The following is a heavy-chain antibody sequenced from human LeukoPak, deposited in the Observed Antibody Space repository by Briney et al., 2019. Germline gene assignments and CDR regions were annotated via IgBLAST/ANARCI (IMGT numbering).Heavy chain of an antibody. Sequence: SETLSLTCTVSVGYISSYYWSSIRQPPGKGLEWLGYIFYSGSTSYNTSLNGRVTISIDTSKNKFSLKLSSVTAADTAVYYCARGNEQLAKLNYWGQGTLVTVSS. CDR2: IFYSGST. CDR1: VGYISSYY. V-gene: IGHV4-59*01. J-gene: IGHJ4*02. D-gene: IGHD6-13*01. CDR3: ARGNEQLAKLNY.